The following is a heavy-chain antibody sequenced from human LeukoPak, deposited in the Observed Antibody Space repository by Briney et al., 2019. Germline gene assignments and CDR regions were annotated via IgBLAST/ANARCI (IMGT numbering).Heavy chain of an antibody. D-gene: IGHD2-8*01. CDR2: IYPSDADT. CDR3: ARSWVLHGGFDS. J-gene: IGHJ4*02. Sequence: GQSLKISCKVFGYSFTNCSVCWVRQMRGKGLDWMGAIYPSDADTRFSPWFQAQATISADKSTSTAYLQWSSLKASDTAMYYCARSWVLHGGFDSWGQGTLVTVSS. CDR1: GYSFTNCS. V-gene: IGHV5-51*01.